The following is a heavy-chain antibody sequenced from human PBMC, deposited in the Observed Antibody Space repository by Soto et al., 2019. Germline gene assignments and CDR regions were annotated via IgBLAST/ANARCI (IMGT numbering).Heavy chain of an antibody. CDR3: ASRQEYSSNVDY. D-gene: IGHD6-6*01. V-gene: IGHV4-59*08. CDR1: GGSSRRYY. Sequence: SETLSLTCTVSGGSSRRYYWNWFRQPPGKGLEWIGYVSYSGVTNYNPSLQSRVTISLDTSKNQFSLKLTSVTAADTAMYYCASRQEYSSNVDYWGQGALVTVS. J-gene: IGHJ4*02. CDR2: VSYSGVT.